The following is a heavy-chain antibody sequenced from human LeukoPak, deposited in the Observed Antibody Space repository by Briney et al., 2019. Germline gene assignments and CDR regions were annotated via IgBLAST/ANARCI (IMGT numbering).Heavy chain of an antibody. Sequence: PSETLSLTCTVSGGSISSSSYYWGWIRQPPGKGLEWIGSIYYSGSTYYNPSLKSRVTISVDTSKNQFSLKLSSVTAADTAVYYCARGISGLIVVRGVSPYYMDVWGKGTTVTVSS. V-gene: IGHV4-39*07. D-gene: IGHD3-10*01. CDR1: GGSISSSSYY. J-gene: IGHJ6*03. CDR3: ARGISGLIVVRGVSPYYMDV. CDR2: IYYSGST.